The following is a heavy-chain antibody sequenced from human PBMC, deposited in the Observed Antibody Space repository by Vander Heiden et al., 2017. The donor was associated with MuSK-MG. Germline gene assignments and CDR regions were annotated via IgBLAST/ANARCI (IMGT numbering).Heavy chain of an antibody. CDR1: GFTFSSYW. Sequence: EVQLVESGGGLVQPGGSLRLSCAASGFTFSSYWMHWVRQAPGKGLVWVSRINSDGSSTSYADSVKGRFTISRDNAKNTLYLQMNSLRAEDTAVYYCARGSYYYDSSGYRGNFDYWGQGTLVTVSS. CDR2: INSDGSST. V-gene: IGHV3-74*01. CDR3: ARGSYYYDSSGYRGNFDY. D-gene: IGHD3-22*01. J-gene: IGHJ4*02.